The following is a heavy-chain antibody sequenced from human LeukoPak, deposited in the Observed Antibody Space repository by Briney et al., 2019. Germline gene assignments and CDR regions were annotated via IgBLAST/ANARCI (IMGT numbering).Heavy chain of an antibody. Sequence: SETLSLTCTVSGGSISSYYWSWIRQPPGKGLEWIGYIYYSGSTNYNPSLKSRVTISVDTSKNQFSLKLSSVTAADTAVYYCARKLNYYGSGNTAPFDPWGQGTLVTVSS. CDR1: GGSISSYY. V-gene: IGHV4-59*08. D-gene: IGHD3-10*01. CDR3: ARKLNYYGSGNTAPFDP. J-gene: IGHJ5*02. CDR2: IYYSGST.